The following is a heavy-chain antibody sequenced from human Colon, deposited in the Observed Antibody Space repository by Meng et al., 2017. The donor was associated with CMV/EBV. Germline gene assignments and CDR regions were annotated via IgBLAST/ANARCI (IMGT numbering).Heavy chain of an antibody. CDR3: AGDPGLPNGMDI. CDR2: ISGPGKTI. V-gene: IGHV3-48*03. J-gene: IGHJ6*02. CDR1: GFNFESSE. Sequence: GGSLRLSCAVSGFNFESSEMNWVRQAPGKGLEWVSYISGPGKTIYYADSVRGRFTISRDNAKKSLSLQMSGLRAEDTAVYYCAGDPGLPNGMDIWGQGTTVTVSS. D-gene: IGHD4-11*01.